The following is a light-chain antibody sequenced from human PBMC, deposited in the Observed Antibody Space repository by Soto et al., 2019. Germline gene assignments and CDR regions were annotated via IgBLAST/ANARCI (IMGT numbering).Light chain of an antibody. CDR3: SSYAGNNNCV. Sequence: QSVLTQPPSASGSPGQSVTISCTGTSRDVGGYNYVSWYQQHPGKAPKLILYEISERPSGVPDRFSGSKSGNTASLTVSGLQAEDEADYYCSSYAGNNNCVFGTGTKVTVL. J-gene: IGLJ1*01. V-gene: IGLV2-8*01. CDR1: SRDVGGYNY. CDR2: EIS.